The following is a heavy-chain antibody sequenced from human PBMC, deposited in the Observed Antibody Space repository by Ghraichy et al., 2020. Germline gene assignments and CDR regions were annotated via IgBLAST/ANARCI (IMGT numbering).Heavy chain of an antibody. V-gene: IGHV4-34*01. J-gene: IGHJ3*02. CDR3: ARGLRQRWIQFRALDYYDAFDI. D-gene: IGHD5-24*01. CDR1: AGSFSGHY. Sequence: SETLSLTCAGYAGSFSGHYWSWIRQPPGKGLEWIGEINRSGSTNYNPSLKNRVTISGDTSKSQFSLRLSSVTAADTAVYYCARGLRQRWIQFRALDYYDAFDIWGQGTMVTVSS. CDR2: INRSGST.